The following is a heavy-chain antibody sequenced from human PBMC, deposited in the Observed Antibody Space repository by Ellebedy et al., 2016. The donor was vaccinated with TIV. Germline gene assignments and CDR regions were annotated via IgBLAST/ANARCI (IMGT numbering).Heavy chain of an antibody. V-gene: IGHV1-18*01. J-gene: IGHJ4*02. CDR3: ATGRSMIRGFDY. Sequence: AASVKVSCKGSGYTFTNHGITWVRQAPGQGLEWMGWASAYNGDIKYAQKFQDRVTMTTDTSTSSGYMELRSLRSDDTAVYFCATGRSMIRGFDYWGQGTLVTVSS. CDR2: ASAYNGDI. D-gene: IGHD3-10*01. CDR1: GYTFTNHG.